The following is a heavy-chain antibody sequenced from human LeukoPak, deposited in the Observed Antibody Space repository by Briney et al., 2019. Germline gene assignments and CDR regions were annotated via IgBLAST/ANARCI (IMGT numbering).Heavy chain of an antibody. V-gene: IGHV4-61*02. CDR2: IYTSGST. CDR3: ARALYYDSSGSWYYFDY. J-gene: IGHJ4*02. D-gene: IGHD3-22*01. CDR1: GGSISSGSYY. Sequence: SQTLSLTCTVSGGSISSGSYYWSWIRQPAGKGLEWIGSIYTSGSTNYNPSLKSRVIISVDTSKNQFSLKLSSVTAADTAVYYCARALYYDSSGSWYYFDYWGQGTLVTVSS.